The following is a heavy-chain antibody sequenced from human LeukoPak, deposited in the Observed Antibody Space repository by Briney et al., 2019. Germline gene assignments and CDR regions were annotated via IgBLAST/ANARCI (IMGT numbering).Heavy chain of an antibody. CDR1: GLTVSSNY. J-gene: IGHJ4*02. D-gene: IGHD3-10*01. CDR3: ARGGPFGYR. Sequence: GGSLRLSCADSGLTVSSNYMSWVRQAPGKGLEWVSVIYSSGNTYYADSVKGRFTISRDNSKNTLYLQMNSLRVEDTAVYYCARGGPFGYRWGQGTLVTVSS. V-gene: IGHV3-53*01. CDR2: IYSSGNT.